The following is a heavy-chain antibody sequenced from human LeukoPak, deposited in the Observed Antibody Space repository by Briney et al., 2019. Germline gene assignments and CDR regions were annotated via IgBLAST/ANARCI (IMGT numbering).Heavy chain of an antibody. Sequence: ASVKVSCKASGYTFTSHGISWVRQAPGQGLEWMGWISAYNGNTNYAQKLQGRVTMTTDTSTSTAYMELRSPRSDDTAVYYCASGSSSWAYFDYWGQGTLVTVSS. J-gene: IGHJ4*02. CDR3: ASGSSSWAYFDY. D-gene: IGHD6-13*01. CDR2: ISAYNGNT. V-gene: IGHV1-18*01. CDR1: GYTFTSHG.